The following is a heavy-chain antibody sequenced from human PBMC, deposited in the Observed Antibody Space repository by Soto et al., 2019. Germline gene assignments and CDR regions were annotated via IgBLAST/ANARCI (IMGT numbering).Heavy chain of an antibody. D-gene: IGHD5-18*01. CDR3: AREKSYGYADY. V-gene: IGHV1-46*01. CDR1: GYTFTSYY. J-gene: IGHJ4*02. Sequence: ASVKVSCKASGYTFTSYYMHWVRQAPGQGLEWMGIINPSGGSTGYAQKFQGRVTMTRNTSISTAYMELSSLRSEDTAVYYCAREKSYGYADYWGQGTLVTVSS. CDR2: INPSGGST.